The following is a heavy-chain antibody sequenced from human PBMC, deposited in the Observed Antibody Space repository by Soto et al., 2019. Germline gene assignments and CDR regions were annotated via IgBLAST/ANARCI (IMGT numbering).Heavy chain of an antibody. CDR1: GYSFIDYY. CDR3: ARGKTMTRGAFDY. D-gene: IGHD3-10*01. Sequence: GASVKVSCKASGYSFIDYYLQWVRQAPGQGLEWMGKIGPSGHDTTYARNFQGRVSMTSDTSTSTVYMELSSLRPDDTAVYYCARGKTMTRGAFDYWGQGALVTVSS. CDR2: IGPSGHDT. V-gene: IGHV1-46*03. J-gene: IGHJ4*02.